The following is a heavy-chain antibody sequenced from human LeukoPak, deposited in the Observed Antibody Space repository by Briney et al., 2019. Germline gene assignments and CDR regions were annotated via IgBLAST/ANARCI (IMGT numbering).Heavy chain of an antibody. D-gene: IGHD6-13*01. J-gene: IGHJ6*03. CDR3: ARGSSSWQRQPPYYYYMDV. V-gene: IGHV1-3*03. CDR2: INAGNGNT. CDR1: GYTFTSYA. Sequence: ASVKVFCKASGYTFTSYAMNWVRQAPGQRLEWMGWINAGNGNTKYSQEFQGRVTITRDTSASTAYMELSSLRSEDMAVYYCARGSSSWQRQPPYYYYMDVWGKGTTVTVSS.